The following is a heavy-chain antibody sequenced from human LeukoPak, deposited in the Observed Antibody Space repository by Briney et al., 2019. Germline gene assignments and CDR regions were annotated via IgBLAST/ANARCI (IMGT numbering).Heavy chain of an antibody. CDR2: ISGSGGST. CDR1: GFTFSSYA. CDR3: AKDGGAYYDSTDYFDY. D-gene: IGHD3-22*01. V-gene: IGHV3-23*01. J-gene: IGHJ4*02. Sequence: GGSLRLSCAASGFTFSSYAMSWVRQAPGKGLGWVSAISGSGGSTYYADSVKGRFTISRDNSKNTLYLQMNSLRAEDAAVYYCAKDGGAYYDSTDYFDYWGQGTLVTVSS.